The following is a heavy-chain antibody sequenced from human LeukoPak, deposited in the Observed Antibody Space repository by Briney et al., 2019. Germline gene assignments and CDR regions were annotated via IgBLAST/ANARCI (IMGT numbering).Heavy chain of an antibody. J-gene: IGHJ6*03. CDR3: ARRPGSGSYNYYYYMDV. D-gene: IGHD3-10*01. V-gene: IGHV4-34*01. Sequence: SETLSLTCAVYGGSFSGYYWSWIRQPPGKGLEWIGEINHSGSTNYNPSLKSRVTISVDTSKNQFSLKLSSVTAADTAVYYCARRPGSGSYNYYYYMDVWGKGTTVTISS. CDR1: GGSFSGYY. CDR2: INHSGST.